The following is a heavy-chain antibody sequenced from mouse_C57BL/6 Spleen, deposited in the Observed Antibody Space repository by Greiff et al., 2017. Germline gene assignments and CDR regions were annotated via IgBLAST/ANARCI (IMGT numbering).Heavy chain of an antibody. CDR1: GYAFTNYL. CDR3: AIRGDGNYVMDY. D-gene: IGHD2-1*01. Sequence: QVQLQQSGAELVRPGTSVKVSCKASGYAFTNYLIEWVKQRPGQGLEWIGVINPGSGGTNYNEKFKGKATLTADKSSSTAYMQLISLTSEDSAVYFCAIRGDGNYVMDYWGQGTSVTVSS. V-gene: IGHV1-54*01. J-gene: IGHJ4*01. CDR2: INPGSGGT.